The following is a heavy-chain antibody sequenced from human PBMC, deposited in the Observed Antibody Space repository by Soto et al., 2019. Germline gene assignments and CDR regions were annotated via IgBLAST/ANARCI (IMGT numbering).Heavy chain of an antibody. D-gene: IGHD3-10*01. Sequence: PVGSLRLSCAASGFPFSAFAMNWVRQAPGKGLQWVSGIGGSGASIFYTDSVKGRFTISRDNSKNTLYLQMNNVRAEDTAVYFCARSLRPLSWFDPWGQGTLVTVSS. CDR1: GFPFSAFA. CDR2: IGGSGASI. J-gene: IGHJ5*02. CDR3: ARSLRPLSWFDP. V-gene: IGHV3-23*01.